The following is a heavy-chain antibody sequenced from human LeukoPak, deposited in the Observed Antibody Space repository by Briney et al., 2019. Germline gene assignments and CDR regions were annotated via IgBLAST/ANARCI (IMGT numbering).Heavy chain of an antibody. CDR2: IIPIFGTA. J-gene: IGHJ4*02. Sequence: GASVKVSCKASGGTFSSYAISWVRQAPGQGLEWMGGIIPIFGTANYAQKFQGRVTITTDEPTSTAYMELSSLRSEDTAVYYCARAPYVVVLPAAWVHWGQGTLVTVSS. CDR1: GGTFSSYA. CDR3: ARAPYVVVLPAAWVH. D-gene: IGHD2-2*01. V-gene: IGHV1-69*05.